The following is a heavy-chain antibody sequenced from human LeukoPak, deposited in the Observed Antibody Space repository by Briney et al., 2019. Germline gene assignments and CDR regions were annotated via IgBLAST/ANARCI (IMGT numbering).Heavy chain of an antibody. CDR2: IYYSGST. CDR3: ARESSGFYGMDV. Sequence: SETLSLTCTVSGGSISSYYWSWIRQPPGKGLEWIGYIYYSGSTNYNPSLKSRVTISVDTSKNQFSLKLSSVTAADTAVYYCARESSGFYGMDVWGQGTTVTVPS. J-gene: IGHJ6*02. V-gene: IGHV4-59*01. CDR1: GGSISSYY. D-gene: IGHD6-19*01.